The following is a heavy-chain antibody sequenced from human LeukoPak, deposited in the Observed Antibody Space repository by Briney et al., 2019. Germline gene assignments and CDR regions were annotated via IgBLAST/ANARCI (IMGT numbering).Heavy chain of an antibody. J-gene: IGHJ4*02. CDR2: IIPIFGLA. CDR1: GGTFSSYT. V-gene: IGHV1-69*13. D-gene: IGHD2-2*01. Sequence: ASVKVSCKASGGTFSSYTISWVRQAPGQGLEWMGGIIPIFGLANYAQQFQGRVTITADESTSTAYMELSSLRSEDTAVYYCARLNCSSTSCPMYFDYWGQGTLVTVSS. CDR3: ARLNCSSTSCPMYFDY.